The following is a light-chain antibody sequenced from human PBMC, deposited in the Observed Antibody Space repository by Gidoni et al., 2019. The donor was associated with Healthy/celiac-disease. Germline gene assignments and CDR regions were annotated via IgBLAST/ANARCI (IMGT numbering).Light chain of an antibody. Sequence: IHMTQSPSTLSASVGDRVTITCRASQRSSSWLAWYQQKPGKAPKLLIYKEYSLESGVPSRVSGSGSGTEFTLTISSLQPDDFATYYCQQYNSYYTFGQGTKLEIK. CDR2: KEY. V-gene: IGKV1-5*03. CDR1: QRSSSW. CDR3: QQYNSYYT. J-gene: IGKJ2*01.